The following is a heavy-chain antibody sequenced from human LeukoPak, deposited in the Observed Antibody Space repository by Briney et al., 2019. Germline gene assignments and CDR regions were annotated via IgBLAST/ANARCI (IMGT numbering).Heavy chain of an antibody. V-gene: IGHV1-18*01. D-gene: IGHD2-2*01. CDR2: ISGYNGNT. J-gene: IGHJ6*02. CDR3: ARDFPAAISPYYCGMDV. Sequence: ASVKVSCKASGYTFSNYGISWVRQAPGQGLEWIGWISGYNGNTKYAQKVQGRVSMTTDTSTNTAYMELRSLRSDDTAVYYCARDFPAAISPYYCGMDVWGQGTTVTVSS. CDR1: GYTFSNYG.